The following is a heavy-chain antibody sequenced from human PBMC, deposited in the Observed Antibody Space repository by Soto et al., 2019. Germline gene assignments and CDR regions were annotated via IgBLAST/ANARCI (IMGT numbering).Heavy chain of an antibody. V-gene: IGHV4-34*01. Sequence: QVQLQKWGAGLLKPSETLSLTCAVYGGSFSGYYWSWIRQPPGKGLEWIGEINHSGSTNYNPSLKSRVTISVDTSKNQFSLKLSSVTAADTAVYYCATYIAARSGMDVWGQGTTVTVSS. J-gene: IGHJ6*02. CDR1: GGSFSGYY. D-gene: IGHD6-6*01. CDR3: ATYIAARSGMDV. CDR2: INHSGST.